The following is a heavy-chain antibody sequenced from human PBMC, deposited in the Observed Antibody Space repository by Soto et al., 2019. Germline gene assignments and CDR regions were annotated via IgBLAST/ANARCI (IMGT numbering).Heavy chain of an antibody. CDR3: AREMTSQYDYVWD. CDR2: IYYSGST. J-gene: IGHJ4*02. Sequence: SETLSLTCTVSGVSISSGGYYWSWIRQHPGKGLEWIGYIYYSGSTYYNPSLKSRVTISVDTSKNQFSPKLSSVTAADTAVYYCAREMTSQYDYVWDRGQGTLVTVSS. CDR1: GVSISSGGYY. V-gene: IGHV4-31*03. D-gene: IGHD3-16*01.